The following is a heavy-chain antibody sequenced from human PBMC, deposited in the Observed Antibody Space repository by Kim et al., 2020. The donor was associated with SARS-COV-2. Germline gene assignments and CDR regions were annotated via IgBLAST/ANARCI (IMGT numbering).Heavy chain of an antibody. V-gene: IGHV6-1*01. CDR2: TIYRSKWYN. Sequence: SQTLSLTCTISGDSVSSTSAGWNWIRQSPSRGLEWLGRTIYRSKWYNDSAVSVKSRITINSDTSKNQFSLQLNSVTPEDTAVYYCARDGRYRGYGLDVWGQGITVTVSS. CDR3: ARDGRYRGYGLDV. CDR1: GDSVSSTSAG. J-gene: IGHJ6*02. D-gene: IGHD1-1*01.